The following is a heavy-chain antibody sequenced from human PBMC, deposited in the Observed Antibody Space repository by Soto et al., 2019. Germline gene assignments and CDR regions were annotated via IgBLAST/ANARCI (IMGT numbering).Heavy chain of an antibody. Sequence: QISLKESGPALVKPTQTLTLTCSFSGFSLTTTGVGVGWIRQPPGKALEWLALIYWDDDERYNPSLKNILTTTNDAPNVLLLAPRSSSTPESTAAHDCPVKNYF. CDR1: GFSLTTTGVG. CDR3: PVKNYF. V-gene: IGHV2-5*02. CDR2: IYWDDDE. J-gene: IGHJ1*01.